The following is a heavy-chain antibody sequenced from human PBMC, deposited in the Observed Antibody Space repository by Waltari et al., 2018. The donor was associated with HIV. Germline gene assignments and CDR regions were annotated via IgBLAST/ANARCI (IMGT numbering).Heavy chain of an antibody. J-gene: IGHJ4*02. CDR3: ARRGYCSSISCYRPRYFDY. Sequence: QLQLQESGPGLVTPSETLSLTCTVSGGSISGSSYYWGWLRQPPGKGLEWIGNIYYSGSTYYNPSLKSRVTISVDTSKNQFSLKLSSVTAADTAVYYCARRGYCSSISCYRPRYFDYWGQGTLVTVSS. D-gene: IGHD2-2*01. CDR2: IYYSGST. CDR1: GGSISGSSYY. V-gene: IGHV4-39*01.